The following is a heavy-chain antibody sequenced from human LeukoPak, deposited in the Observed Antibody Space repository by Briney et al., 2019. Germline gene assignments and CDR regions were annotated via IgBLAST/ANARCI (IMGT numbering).Heavy chain of an antibody. Sequence: GGSLRLSCAASGLTFSDYYMSWIRQAPGKGLEWVSYISSSGSTTHYADSVKGRFTISRDNAKNSLYLQMNSLRAEDTAVYYCARYRSSWYNGYYYYGMDVWGQGTTVTVSS. J-gene: IGHJ6*02. CDR3: ARYRSSWYNGYYYYGMDV. D-gene: IGHD6-13*01. V-gene: IGHV3-11*01. CDR1: GLTFSDYY. CDR2: ISSSGSTT.